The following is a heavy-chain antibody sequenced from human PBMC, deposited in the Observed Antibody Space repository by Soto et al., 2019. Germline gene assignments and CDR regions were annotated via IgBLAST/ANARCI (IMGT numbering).Heavy chain of an antibody. CDR2: ITPLFGIP. CDR1: GGTSRSLS. CDR3: ARDTHSAGGWFDT. J-gene: IGHJ5*02. Sequence: QVQLVQSGAEVKKPGSSVKVSCKASGGTSRSLSITWVRQAPGQGLEWMGGITPLFGIPNYPQKFQGRLTITADESTGTAYLELSSLRSGDTAVYYCARDTHSAGGWFDTWGRGTLVTVSS. V-gene: IGHV1-69*01. D-gene: IGHD2-15*01.